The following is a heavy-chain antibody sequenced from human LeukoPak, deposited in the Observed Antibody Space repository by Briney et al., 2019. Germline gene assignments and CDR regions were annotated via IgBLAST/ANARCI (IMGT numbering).Heavy chain of an antibody. CDR2: MDTFGGI. CDR3: AGGSYYGSGGRPGYFDH. J-gene: IGHJ4*02. Sequence: PGGSLRLSCAASDFSVNNNYMNWVRQAPGKGLEWVSLMDTFGGIYYRDSVKGRFTISRDISKNTLYLQMNTLSAEDTAIYYCAGGSYYGSGGRPGYFDHWGQGIPVTVSS. V-gene: IGHV3-53*01. CDR1: DFSVNNNY. D-gene: IGHD3-10*01.